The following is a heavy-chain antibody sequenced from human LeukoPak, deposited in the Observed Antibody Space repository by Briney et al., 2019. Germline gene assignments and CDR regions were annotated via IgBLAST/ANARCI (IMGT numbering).Heavy chain of an antibody. CDR1: GGSISSGGYS. J-gene: IGHJ3*02. CDR3: ARAPDYYDSSAVGAFDI. CDR2: IYHGGST. D-gene: IGHD3-22*01. V-gene: IGHV4-30-2*01. Sequence: SETLSLTCAVSGGSISSGGYSCRWIRQPPGRGLEWIGYIYHGGSTYYNPSLKSRVTISVDRSKNQFSLKLSSVTAADTAVYYCARAPDYYDSSAVGAFDIWGQGTMVTVSP.